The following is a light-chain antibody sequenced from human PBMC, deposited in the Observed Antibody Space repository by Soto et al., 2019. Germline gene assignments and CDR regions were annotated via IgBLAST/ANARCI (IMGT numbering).Light chain of an antibody. J-gene: IGLJ2*01. Sequence: QSALTQPASVSGSPGQSITISCTGTSSDVGGSNFVSWYQHHPGKAPKVMIYDVSNRPSGVSNRFSGSKSGNTASLTISGLQAEDEADYYCSSYTTTSPVFGGGTKLTVL. V-gene: IGLV2-14*03. CDR3: SSYTTTSPV. CDR2: DVS. CDR1: SSDVGGSNF.